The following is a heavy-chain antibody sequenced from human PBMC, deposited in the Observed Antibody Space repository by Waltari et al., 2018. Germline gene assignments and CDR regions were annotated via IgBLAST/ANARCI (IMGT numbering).Heavy chain of an antibody. CDR3: ATSMAVAGKGRGWFDS. J-gene: IGHJ5*01. V-gene: IGHV3-53*01. D-gene: IGHD6-19*01. Sequence: EVQLVESGGGLIQPGGSLRLSCAASGLTVRNYMSWVRQAPGKGLEWVSVRYTGGSTDYADSVKGRFTISRDNSKNTLYLQMNSLIAEDTAVYYCATSMAVAGKGRGWFDSWGHGTLVTVSS. CDR2: RYTGGST. CDR1: GLTVRNY.